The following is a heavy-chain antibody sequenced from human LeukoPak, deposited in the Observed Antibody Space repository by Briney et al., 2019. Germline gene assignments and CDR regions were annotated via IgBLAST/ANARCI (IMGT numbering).Heavy chain of an antibody. CDR3: ARAAPLRFLEWLPRGTDKFDY. V-gene: IGHV3-21*01. D-gene: IGHD3-3*01. CDR1: GFTLSSYS. Sequence: GGSLRLSCAASGFTLSSYSMNWVRQAPGKGLEWVSSISSSSSYIYYADSVKGRFTISRDNAKNSLYLQMNSLRAEDTAVYYCARAAPLRFLEWLPRGTDKFDYWGQGTLVTVSS. J-gene: IGHJ4*02. CDR2: ISSSSSYI.